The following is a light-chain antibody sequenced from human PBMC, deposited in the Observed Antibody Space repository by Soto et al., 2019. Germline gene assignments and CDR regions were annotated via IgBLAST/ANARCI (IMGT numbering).Light chain of an antibody. CDR2: GAS. CDR1: QSVSSN. V-gene: IGKV3-15*01. CDR3: QQYNNWPPLT. Sequence: EIVMTQSPATLSVSPGERATLSCRASQSVSSNLAWYQQKPGQTPRLLIYGASTRATGIRARFSGSGSGTEFTLTSSTLQSDDFALYYCQQYNNWPPLTFGGGTKVEIK. J-gene: IGKJ4*01.